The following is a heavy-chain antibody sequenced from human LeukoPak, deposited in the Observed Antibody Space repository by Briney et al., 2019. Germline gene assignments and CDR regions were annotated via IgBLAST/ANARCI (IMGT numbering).Heavy chain of an antibody. V-gene: IGHV3-9*01. CDR1: GFTFDDYA. Sequence: PGGSLRLSCAASGFTFDDYAMHWVRQAPGKGLEWVSGISWNNGSIGYADSAKGRFTISRDNAKNTLNLQMNSLRAEDTAVYYCARDLGQYYDTSDNWFDPWGQGTLVTVSS. CDR2: ISWNNGSI. CDR3: ARDLGQYYDTSDNWFDP. D-gene: IGHD3-22*01. J-gene: IGHJ5*02.